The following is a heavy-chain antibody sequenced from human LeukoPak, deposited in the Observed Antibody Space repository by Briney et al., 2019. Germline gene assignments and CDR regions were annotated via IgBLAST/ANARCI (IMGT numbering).Heavy chain of an antibody. J-gene: IGHJ6*03. CDR1: GFTFSSYA. V-gene: IGHV3-23*01. CDR2: ISGSGGST. CDR3: AKANIVATNYYYYMDV. Sequence: GGSLRLSCAASGFTFSSYAMSWVRQAPGKGLGWVSAISGSGGSTYYADSVKGRFTISRDNSKNTLYLQMNSLRAEDTAVYYCAKANIVATNYYYYMDVWGKGTTVTVSS. D-gene: IGHD5-12*01.